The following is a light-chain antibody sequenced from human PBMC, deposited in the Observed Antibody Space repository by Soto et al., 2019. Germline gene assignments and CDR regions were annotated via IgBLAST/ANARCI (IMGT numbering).Light chain of an antibody. V-gene: IGKV3-20*01. CDR2: DAS. J-gene: IGKJ5*01. CDR3: QQYGSSPLIT. CDR1: QSVSGK. Sequence: EIVMTQSLDTLSLSPGERATLSCRASQSVSGKLAWYQHRPGQAPRLLIYDASIRATGIPARFSGSASGTVFTLTISRLEPEDFAVYYCQQYGSSPLITFGQGTRLEIK.